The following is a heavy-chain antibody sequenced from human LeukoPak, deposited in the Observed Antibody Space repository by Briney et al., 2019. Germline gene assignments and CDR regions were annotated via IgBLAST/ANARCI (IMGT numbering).Heavy chain of an antibody. V-gene: IGHV3-21*06. Sequence: GGSLRPSCGASGFTFSSYSMNWVRQAPGKGLEWVSSISSSSSYIYYADSVKGRFTISRDNAKNSLYLRLNSLRAEDTAVYYCAREGSSGSYRRYYFDYWGQGTLVTVSS. CDR2: ISSSSSYI. CDR3: AREGSSGSYRRYYFDY. J-gene: IGHJ4*02. CDR1: GFTFSSYS. D-gene: IGHD1-26*01.